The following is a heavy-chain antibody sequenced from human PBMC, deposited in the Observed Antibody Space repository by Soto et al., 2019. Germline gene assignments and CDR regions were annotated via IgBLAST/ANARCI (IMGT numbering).Heavy chain of an antibody. CDR1: GFTFSSYA. Sequence: GGSLRLSCAASGFTFSSYAMSWVRQAPGKGLEWVSAISGGGGNTYYADSARGRFTLSRDNSKNTLFLQMNSLRGEDTAIYYCAKDRGDGLVMNRFDYWGQGALVTVSS. CDR2: ISGGGGNT. V-gene: IGHV3-23*01. J-gene: IGHJ4*02. CDR3: AKDRGDGLVMNRFDY. D-gene: IGHD3-9*01.